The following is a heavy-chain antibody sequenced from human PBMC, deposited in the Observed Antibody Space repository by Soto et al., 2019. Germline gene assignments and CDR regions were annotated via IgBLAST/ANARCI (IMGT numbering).Heavy chain of an antibody. J-gene: IGHJ6*02. Sequence: QVQLVESGGGVVQPGRSLRLSCAASGFTFSSYGMHWVRQAPGKGLEWVAVISYDGSNKYYADSVKGRFTISRDNSKNTLYLQMNSLRAEDTAVYYCATLGPYSSSWSPNYYYYSGMDVWGQGTTVTVSS. CDR2: ISYDGSNK. V-gene: IGHV3-30*03. D-gene: IGHD6-13*01. CDR3: ATLGPYSSSWSPNYYYYSGMDV. CDR1: GFTFSSYG.